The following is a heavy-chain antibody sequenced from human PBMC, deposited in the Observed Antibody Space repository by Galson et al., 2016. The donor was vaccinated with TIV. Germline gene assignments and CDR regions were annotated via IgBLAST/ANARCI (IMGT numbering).Heavy chain of an antibody. D-gene: IGHD1-26*01. V-gene: IGHV1-46*04. CDR2: INPNGGST. CDR1: GYTFISHY. CDR3: ANNSGSYYYAMDV. J-gene: IGHJ6*02. Sequence: SVKVSCKAFGYTFISHYMHWVRQAPGHGLEWMGFINPNGGSTNYAPKLQGRVTMTRDTSTSTVYMELSSLRSEDSAVYFCANNSGSYYYAMDVWGQGTTVTVSS.